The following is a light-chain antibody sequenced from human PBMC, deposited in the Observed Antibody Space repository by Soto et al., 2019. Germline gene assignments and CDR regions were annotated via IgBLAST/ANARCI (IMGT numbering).Light chain of an antibody. CDR1: SSDVGGHNY. J-gene: IGLJ2*01. Sequence: QSVLTQPASVSGSPGQSITISCTGSSSDVGGHNYVSWYQQHPGKAPKLMIYGVTNRPSGVSDRFSGSKSGNTASLTISGLQAEDEADYYCSSYASASLVFGGGTKLTVL. CDR3: SSYASASLV. CDR2: GVT. V-gene: IGLV2-14*03.